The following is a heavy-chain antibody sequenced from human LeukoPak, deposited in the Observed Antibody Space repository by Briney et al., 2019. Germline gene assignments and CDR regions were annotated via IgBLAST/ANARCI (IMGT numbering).Heavy chain of an antibody. V-gene: IGHV3-11*01. J-gene: IGHJ4*02. D-gene: IGHD2-15*01. CDR2: ISSSGSTI. CDR1: GFTFSDYY. CDR3: ATEGVVAASSVFDY. Sequence: GGSLRLSCAASGFTFSDYYMSWIRQAPGKGLEWVSYISSSGSTIYYADSVKGRFTISRDNAKNSLYLQMNSLRAEDTAVYYCATEGVVAASSVFDYWGQGTLVTVSS.